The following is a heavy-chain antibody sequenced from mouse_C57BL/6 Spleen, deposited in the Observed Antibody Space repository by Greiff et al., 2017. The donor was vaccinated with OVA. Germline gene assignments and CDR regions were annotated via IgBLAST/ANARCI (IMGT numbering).Heavy chain of an antibody. Sequence: ESGPGLVKPSQSLSLTCSVTGYSITSGYYWNWIRQFPGNKLEWMGYISYDGSNNYNPSLKNRISITRDTSKNQFFLKLNSVTTEDTATYYCARRGTDYYFDYWGQGTTLTVSS. CDR1: GYSITSGYY. D-gene: IGHD3-3*01. CDR2: ISYDGSN. V-gene: IGHV3-6*01. CDR3: ARRGTDYYFDY. J-gene: IGHJ2*01.